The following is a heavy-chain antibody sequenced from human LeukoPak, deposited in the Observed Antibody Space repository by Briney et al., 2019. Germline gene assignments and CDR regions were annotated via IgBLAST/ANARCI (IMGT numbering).Heavy chain of an antibody. CDR3: ARDGTTMVRGSSTGAIDY. D-gene: IGHD3-10*01. Sequence: GGSLRLSCAASGCTFDDYGMSWVRQAPGKGLEWVSGINWNGGSTGYADSVKGRFTISRDNAKNSLYLQMNSLRAEDTALYYCARDGTTMVRGSSTGAIDYWGQGTLVTVSS. J-gene: IGHJ4*02. V-gene: IGHV3-20*04. CDR2: INWNGGST. CDR1: GCTFDDYG.